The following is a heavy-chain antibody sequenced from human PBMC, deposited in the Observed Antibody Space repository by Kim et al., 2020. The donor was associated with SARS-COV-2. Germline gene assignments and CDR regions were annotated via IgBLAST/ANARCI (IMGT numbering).Heavy chain of an antibody. CDR3: ARGPGGMDV. V-gene: IGHV7-4-1*02. CDR2: GTP. J-gene: IGHJ6*02. Sequence: GTPTNATGFTGRFVLSLDTSVSTAYLQISSLRAEDTAVYYCARGPGGMDVWGQGTTVTVSS.